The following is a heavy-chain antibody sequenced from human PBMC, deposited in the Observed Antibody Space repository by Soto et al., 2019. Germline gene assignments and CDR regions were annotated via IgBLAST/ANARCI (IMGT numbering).Heavy chain of an antibody. D-gene: IGHD5-12*01. J-gene: IGHJ4*02. CDR3: ARGGIVATRSSRPEYY. Sequence: QVQLQQWGAGLLKPSETLSLTCAVYGGSFSGYYWSWIRQPPGKGLEWIGEINHSGSTNYNPSLKSRVTISVDTSKNQFSLKLSSVTAADTAVYYCARGGIVATRSSRPEYYWGQGTLVTVSS. V-gene: IGHV4-34*01. CDR2: INHSGST. CDR1: GGSFSGYY.